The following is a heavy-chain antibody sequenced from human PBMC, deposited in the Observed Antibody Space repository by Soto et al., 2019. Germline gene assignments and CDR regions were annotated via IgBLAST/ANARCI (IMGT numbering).Heavy chain of an antibody. D-gene: IGHD2-15*01. Sequence: GGSLRLSCAASGFTFSSYAMSWVRQAPGKGLEWVSAISGSGGSTYYADSVKGRFTISRDNSKNTLYRQMNSLRAEDTAVYYCAKDRIPLEHHCSGGSCYSNFGYYYYYMDVWGKGTTVTVSS. CDR2: ISGSGGST. J-gene: IGHJ6*03. CDR1: GFTFSSYA. V-gene: IGHV3-23*01. CDR3: AKDRIPLEHHCSGGSCYSNFGYYYYYMDV.